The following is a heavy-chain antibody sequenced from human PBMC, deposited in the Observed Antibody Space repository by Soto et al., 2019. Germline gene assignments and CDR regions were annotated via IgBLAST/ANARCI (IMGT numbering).Heavy chain of an antibody. V-gene: IGHV1-46*03. CDR1: GYTFTSYY. Sequence: VASVKVSCKASGYTFTSYYMHWVRQAPGQGLEWMGIINPSGGSTSYAQKFQGRVTMTRDTSTSTVYMELSSLRSEDTAVYFCARGSTPLEWLLYRLGYWGQGTLVTVSS. D-gene: IGHD3-3*01. J-gene: IGHJ4*02. CDR3: ARGSTPLEWLLYRLGY. CDR2: INPSGGST.